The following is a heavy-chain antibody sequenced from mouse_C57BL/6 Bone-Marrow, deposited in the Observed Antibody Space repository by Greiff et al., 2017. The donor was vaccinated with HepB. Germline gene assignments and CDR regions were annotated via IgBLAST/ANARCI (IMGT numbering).Heavy chain of an antibody. J-gene: IGHJ2*01. Sequence: EVKLVESGGGLVQPGGSLKLSCAASGFTFSDYYMYWVRQTPEKRLEWVAYISNGGGSTYYPDTVKGRFTISRDNAKNTLYLQMSRLKSEDTAMYYCARHERYSNYVVYFDYWGQGTTLTVSS. CDR1: GFTFSDYY. D-gene: IGHD2-5*01. CDR3: ARHERYSNYVVYFDY. CDR2: ISNGGGST. V-gene: IGHV5-12*01.